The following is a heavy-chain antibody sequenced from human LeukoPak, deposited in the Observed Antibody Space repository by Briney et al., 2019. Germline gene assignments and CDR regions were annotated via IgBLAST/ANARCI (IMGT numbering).Heavy chain of an antibody. CDR3: AKGMSSTFLGGAFDI. V-gene: IGHV3-30*02. CDR1: GFTFSSYG. J-gene: IGHJ3*02. Sequence: GGSLRLSCAASGFTFSSYGMHWVRQAPGKGLEWVAFIRYDGSNKYYADSVKGRFTISRDNSKNTLYLQMNSLRAEDTAAYYCAKGMSSTFLGGAFDIWGQGTMVTVSS. CDR2: IRYDGSNK. D-gene: IGHD2-2*01.